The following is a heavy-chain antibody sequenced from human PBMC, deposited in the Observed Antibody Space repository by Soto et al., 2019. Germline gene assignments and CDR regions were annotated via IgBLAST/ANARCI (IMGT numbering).Heavy chain of an antibody. Sequence: SETLSLTCTVSGGSISSYYWSWIRQPAGKGLEWIGRIYTSGSTNYNPSLKSRVTMSVDTSKNQFSLKLSSVTAADTAVYYCARVVVPAAISWFDPWGQGTLVTVPQ. D-gene: IGHD2-2*01. CDR2: IYTSGST. CDR1: GGSISSYY. V-gene: IGHV4-4*07. J-gene: IGHJ5*02. CDR3: ARVVVPAAISWFDP.